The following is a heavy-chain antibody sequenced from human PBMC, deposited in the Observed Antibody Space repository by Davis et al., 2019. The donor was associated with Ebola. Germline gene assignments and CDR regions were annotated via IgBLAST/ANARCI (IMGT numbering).Heavy chain of an antibody. D-gene: IGHD1-26*01. Sequence: SVKVSCKASGYTFTSYYMHWVRQAPGQGLEWMGRIIPILGIANYAQKFQGRVTITADKSTSTAYMELSSLRSEDTAVYYCATGRESGSLLFFDYWGQGTLVTVSS. CDR1: GYTFTSYY. J-gene: IGHJ4*02. CDR3: ATGRESGSLLFFDY. V-gene: IGHV1-69*04. CDR2: IIPILGIA.